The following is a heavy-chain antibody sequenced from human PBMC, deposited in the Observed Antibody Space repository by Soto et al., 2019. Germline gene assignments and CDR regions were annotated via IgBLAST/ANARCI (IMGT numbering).Heavy chain of an antibody. Sequence: ASETLSLTCTVSGGSISSYYWSWIRQPPGKGLEWIGYIYYSGSTSYNPSLKSRVTISVDTSKNQFSLKLSSVTAADTAVYYCARGPKYQKPGRLDYWGQGTLVTVSS. V-gene: IGHV4-59*01. CDR2: IYYSGST. CDR3: ARGPKYQKPGRLDY. D-gene: IGHD2-2*01. J-gene: IGHJ4*02. CDR1: GGSISSYY.